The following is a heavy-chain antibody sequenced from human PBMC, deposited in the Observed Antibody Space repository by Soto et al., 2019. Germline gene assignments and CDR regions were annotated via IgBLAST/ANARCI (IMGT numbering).Heavy chain of an antibody. CDR3: SRDDSDWFFN. V-gene: IGHV3-66*01. J-gene: IGHJ4*02. CDR2: IYSGGST. Sequence: SGGSLRLSCAASGFTVSSKYMSWVRQAPGKGLEWVSVIYSGGSTYYADSVKGRFTISRDNSKNTLYLQMNSLRAEDTAVYYCSRDDSDWFFNWGRGTLVTVSS. D-gene: IGHD3-9*01. CDR1: GFTVSSKY.